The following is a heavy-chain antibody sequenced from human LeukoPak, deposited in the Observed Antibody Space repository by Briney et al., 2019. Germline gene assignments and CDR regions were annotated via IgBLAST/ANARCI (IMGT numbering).Heavy chain of an antibody. Sequence: GGSLRLSCAASGFTFSSYAMHWVRQAPGKGLEWVAVISYDGSNKYYADSVKGRFTISRDNSKNTLYLQMNSLRAEDTAVYYCASGPKIAAATNDYWGQGTLVTVSS. CDR3: ASGPKIAAATNDY. D-gene: IGHD6-13*01. V-gene: IGHV3-30-3*01. CDR2: ISYDGSNK. CDR1: GFTFSSYA. J-gene: IGHJ4*02.